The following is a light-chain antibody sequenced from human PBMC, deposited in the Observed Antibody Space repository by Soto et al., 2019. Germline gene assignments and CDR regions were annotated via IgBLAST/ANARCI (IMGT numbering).Light chain of an antibody. CDR1: QSITTH. CDR2: AAS. V-gene: IGKV1-39*01. Sequence: DIQMTQSPSSLSASVGDRVTMTCRASQSITTHVNWYQQKPGKAPKLLIYAASILQSGVPSRFSGSGSGTDLTLTITSLQPEDFATYYCQQSYSTPTPPTFGQGTKLEI. J-gene: IGKJ2*01. CDR3: QQSYSTPTPPT.